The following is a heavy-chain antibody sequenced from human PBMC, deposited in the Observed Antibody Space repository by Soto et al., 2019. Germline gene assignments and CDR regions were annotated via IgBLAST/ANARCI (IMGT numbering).Heavy chain of an antibody. CDR2: ISHRGST. CDR3: ARDHIVGATWFDP. J-gene: IGHJ5*02. Sequence: QVQLQESGPGLGKPSGTLSLTSAVSGGSISGSNWWSGVRQPPGKGLEWIGQISHRGSTNYNPSRKSRGTISVAKSKNQFSRTLSSVTAADTAMYFCARDHIVGATWFDPWGQRTLVTVSS. V-gene: IGHV4-4*02. D-gene: IGHD1-26*01. CDR1: GGSISGSNW.